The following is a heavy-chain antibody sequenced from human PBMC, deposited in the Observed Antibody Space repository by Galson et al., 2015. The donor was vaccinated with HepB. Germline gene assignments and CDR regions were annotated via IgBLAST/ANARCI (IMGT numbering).Heavy chain of an antibody. CDR3: AKETDEWLLPY. V-gene: IGHV3-30*18. CDR2: FSYDGSNK. Sequence: SLGLSFAAPGFTFSSYGMPWGPPGPGQGVGGGGGFSYDGSNKYYADSVKGRFTISRDNSKNTLYLQMNSLRAEDTAVYYCAKETDEWLLPYWGQGTLVTVSS. CDR1: GFTFSSYG. D-gene: IGHD3-22*01. J-gene: IGHJ4*02.